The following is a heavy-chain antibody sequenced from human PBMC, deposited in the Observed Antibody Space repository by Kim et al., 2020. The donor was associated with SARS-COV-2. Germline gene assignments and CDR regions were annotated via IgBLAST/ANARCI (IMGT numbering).Heavy chain of an antibody. Sequence: SETLSLTCTVSGGSISSSSYYWGWIRQPPGKGLEWIGSIYYSGSTYYNPSLKSRVTISVDTSKNQFSLKLSSVTAADTAVYYCARQVRLWFGELHVPGYYYYYGMDVWGQGTTVTVSS. CDR2: IYYSGST. CDR1: GGSISSSSYY. V-gene: IGHV4-39*01. D-gene: IGHD3-10*01. J-gene: IGHJ6*02. CDR3: ARQVRLWFGELHVPGYYYYYGMDV.